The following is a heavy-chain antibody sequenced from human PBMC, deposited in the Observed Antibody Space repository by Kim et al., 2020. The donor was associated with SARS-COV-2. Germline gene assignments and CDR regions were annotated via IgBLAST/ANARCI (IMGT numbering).Heavy chain of an antibody. CDR1: GGSISSYY. V-gene: IGHV4-59*08. Sequence: SETLSLTCTVSGGSISSYYWSWIRQPPGKGLEWIGYIYYSGSTNYNPSLKSRVTISVDTSKNQFSLKLSSVTAADTAVYYCARFHATYYDFWSGPYYFDYWGQGTLVTVSS. J-gene: IGHJ4*02. CDR2: IYYSGST. D-gene: IGHD3-3*01. CDR3: ARFHATYYDFWSGPYYFDY.